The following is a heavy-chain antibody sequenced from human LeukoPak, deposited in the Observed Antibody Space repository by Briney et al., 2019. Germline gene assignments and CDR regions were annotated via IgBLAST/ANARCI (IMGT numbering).Heavy chain of an antibody. CDR2: VLFSGNT. J-gene: IGHJ5*02. D-gene: IGHD2-15*01. CDR1: GFTFSNYA. Sequence: LSLSCAASGFTFSNYAMHWARQAPGKGLEWIGSVLFSGNTYYEPSLKSRVTISVATSTNQFSLNVRSVSAADTAVYYCARDPSRSCAGGNCFSSWGQGTLVIVSS. V-gene: IGHV4-39*07. CDR3: ARDPSRSCAGGNCFSS.